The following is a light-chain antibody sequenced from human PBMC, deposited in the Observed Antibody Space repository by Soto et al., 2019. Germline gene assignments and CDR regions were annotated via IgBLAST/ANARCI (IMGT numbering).Light chain of an antibody. CDR1: QSVSSSY. CDR2: GAS. Sequence: EIVLTQSPGTLSLSPGERATLSCRASQSVSSSYLAWYQHKPGQAPRLLIYGASSRATGIPDRFSGSGSGTDFTLTISRLEPEDFAVYYCQQYGSSLREYTFCHGTKLEI. J-gene: IGKJ2*01. CDR3: QQYGSSLREYT. V-gene: IGKV3-20*01.